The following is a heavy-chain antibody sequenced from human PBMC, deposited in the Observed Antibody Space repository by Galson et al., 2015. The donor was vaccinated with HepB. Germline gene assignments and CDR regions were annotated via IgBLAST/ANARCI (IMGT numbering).Heavy chain of an antibody. CDR3: AKFTRADTLVWYFDL. V-gene: IGHV3-23*01. J-gene: IGHJ2*01. Sequence: SLRLSCAASGFTFSSYAMSWVRQAPGKGLEWVSAISGSGGSTYYADSVKGRFTISRDNSKNTLYLQMNSLRAEDTAVYYCAKFTRADTLVWYFDLWGRGTLVTVSS. CDR2: ISGSGGST. D-gene: IGHD2-8*02. CDR1: GFTFSSYA.